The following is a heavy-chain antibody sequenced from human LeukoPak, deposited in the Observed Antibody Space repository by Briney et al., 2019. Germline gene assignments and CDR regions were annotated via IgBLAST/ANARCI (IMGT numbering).Heavy chain of an antibody. CDR1: GFTFSSFS. D-gene: IGHD2-8*01. CDR3: ARDVSVDDALEI. V-gene: IGHV3-21*01. CDR2: ISSGSSYV. J-gene: IGHJ3*02. Sequence: GGSLRLSCAASGFTFSSFSMNWARQAPGKGLEWVSSISSGSSYVYYADSVKGRFTISRDNAKNSLYLQMNSLRAEDTAVYYCARDVSVDDALEIWGQGTMVTVSS.